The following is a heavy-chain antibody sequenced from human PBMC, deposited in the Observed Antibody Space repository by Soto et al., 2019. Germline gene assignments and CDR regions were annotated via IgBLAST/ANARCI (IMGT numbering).Heavy chain of an antibody. D-gene: IGHD3-10*01. J-gene: IGHJ5*02. CDR1: GFTFSSYA. CDR3: AKDRYCGSGRADWFDP. Sequence: GGSLRLSCAASGFTFSSYAMSWVRQAPGKGLEWVSAISGSGGSTYYADSVKGRFTISRDNSKNTLYLQMNSLRAEDTAVYYCAKDRYCGSGRADWFDPWGQGTLVTVSS. CDR2: ISGSGGST. V-gene: IGHV3-23*01.